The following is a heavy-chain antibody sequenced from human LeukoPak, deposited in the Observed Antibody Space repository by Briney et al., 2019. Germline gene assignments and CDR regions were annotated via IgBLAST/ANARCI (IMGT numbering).Heavy chain of an antibody. V-gene: IGHV4-4*07. Sequence: PSETLSLTCTVSGGAIFSYYWNWFRQPAGKGLEWIGHIYTSGSTNYNPSLKSRVTMSVDTSKNQFSLKLSSVTAADTAVYYCARWGSHSYWYFDLWGRGTLVTVSS. J-gene: IGHJ2*01. CDR1: GGAIFSYY. D-gene: IGHD7-27*01. CDR3: ARWGSHSYWYFDL. CDR2: IYTSGST.